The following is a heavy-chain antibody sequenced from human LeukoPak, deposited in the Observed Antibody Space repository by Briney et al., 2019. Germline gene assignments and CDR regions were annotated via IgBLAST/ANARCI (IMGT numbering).Heavy chain of an antibody. J-gene: IGHJ3*02. D-gene: IGHD2-2*01. V-gene: IGHV1-24*01. Sequence: ASVNVTCKFSAYTLTELSMHWVRQPHGKGLEREGGFDLEDGETIYAQEVQGRVTMTDYTSTDTVYVELSSLRSEDTAVYYCATLADVVVPAAMVGVAFDIWGQGTMGTVSS. CDR2: FDLEDGET. CDR3: ATLADVVVPAAMVGVAFDI. CDR1: AYTLTELS.